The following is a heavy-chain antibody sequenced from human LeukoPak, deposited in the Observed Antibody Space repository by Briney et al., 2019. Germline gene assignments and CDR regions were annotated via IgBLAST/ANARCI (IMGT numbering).Heavy chain of an antibody. D-gene: IGHD6-13*01. CDR3: ARDLGDGAAGSDAFDI. J-gene: IGHJ3*02. CDR1: GGSISSYY. CDR2: IYYSGST. Sequence: SETLSLTCTVSGGSISSYYWSWIRQPPGKGLEWIGYIYYSGSTNYNPSLKSRVTISVDTSKNQFSLKLSSVTAADTAVYYCARDLGDGAAGSDAFDIWGQGTMVTVSS. V-gene: IGHV4-59*01.